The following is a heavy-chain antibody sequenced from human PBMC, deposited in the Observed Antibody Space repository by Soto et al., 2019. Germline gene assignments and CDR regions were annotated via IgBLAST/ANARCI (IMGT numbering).Heavy chain of an antibody. D-gene: IGHD2-15*01. CDR2: INPNSGDT. Sequence: ASVKVSCKASGYTFTGYYIHWVRQAPGQGLEWMGWINPNSGDTNLAQKFQGRVTMTRDTSISTTYMELSRLASDDTAAYFCARGIVVRGQGWFDPWGQGTLVTVSS. J-gene: IGHJ5*02. V-gene: IGHV1-2*02. CDR1: GYTFTGYY. CDR3: ARGIVVRGQGWFDP.